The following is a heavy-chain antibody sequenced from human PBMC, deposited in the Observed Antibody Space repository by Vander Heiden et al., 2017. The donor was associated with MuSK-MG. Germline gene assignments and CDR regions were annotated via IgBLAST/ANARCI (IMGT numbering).Heavy chain of an antibody. V-gene: IGHV3-23*01. D-gene: IGHD3-3*01. J-gene: IGHJ4*02. CDR1: GFTFSPYA. Sequence: EVQLFESGGGLVQPVGSLRLSCAASGFTFSPYAMTWIRQAPGKGLEWVSGISGGGGSTYYADSVKGRFTISRDNSNNMLYLQMNSLRDEDTAVYYCAKGVYYDYWSGRLPRGNFDHWGQGTLVTVSS. CDR2: ISGGGGST. CDR3: AKGVYYDYWSGRLPRGNFDH.